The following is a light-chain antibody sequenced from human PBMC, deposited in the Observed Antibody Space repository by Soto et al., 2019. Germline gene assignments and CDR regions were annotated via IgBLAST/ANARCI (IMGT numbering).Light chain of an antibody. J-gene: IGKJ4*01. Sequence: EIVMTQSPATLSVSPGERATLSCRPRQSVSTYLAWHQQKPSQPPRLLIYGASTRATGIPDRFSGSGSGTDFTLSISRLEPEDSAVYYCQQYGSSITFGGGTKVDI. CDR1: QSVSTY. CDR2: GAS. V-gene: IGKV3-20*01. CDR3: QQYGSSIT.